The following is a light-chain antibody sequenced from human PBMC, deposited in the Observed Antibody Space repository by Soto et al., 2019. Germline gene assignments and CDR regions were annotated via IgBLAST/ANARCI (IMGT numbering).Light chain of an antibody. CDR1: QSISSY. CDR3: KQLYSTPRP. V-gene: IGKV1-39*01. CDR2: AAS. J-gene: IGKJ1*01. Sequence: DIQMTQSPSSLSASVGDRVTITCRASQSISSYLNWYQQKPGKAPKLLIYAASSLQSGVPSRFSGSGSGTDFTLTISRLQPEDLATYYCKQLYSTPRPFGQGTKVEIK.